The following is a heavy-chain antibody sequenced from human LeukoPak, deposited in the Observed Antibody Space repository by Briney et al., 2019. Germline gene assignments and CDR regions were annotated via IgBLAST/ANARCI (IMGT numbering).Heavy chain of an antibody. V-gene: IGHV5-51*01. CDR3: ARHPGQVPDY. CDR2: IYPDDSDT. J-gene: IGHJ4*02. Sequence: GESLKISCKASGYNFTNYWIGWVRQMPGKGLEWMGIIYPDDSDTGYSPSFQGQVAISADKSISTAYLQWSILKASDTAMYYCARHPGQVPDYWGQGTLVTVSS. CDR1: GYNFTNYW.